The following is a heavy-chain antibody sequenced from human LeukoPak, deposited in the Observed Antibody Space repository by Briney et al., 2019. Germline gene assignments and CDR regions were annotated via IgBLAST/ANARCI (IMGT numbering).Heavy chain of an antibody. CDR2: ISSSSSYI. J-gene: IGHJ4*02. V-gene: IGHV3-21*01. CDR3: ARDPRIAAAGIFDY. D-gene: IGHD6-13*01. CDR1: GFTFSSYS. Sequence: PGGSLRLSCAASGFTFSSYSMNWVRQAPEKGLEWVSSISSSSSYIYYADSVKGRFTISRDNAKNSLYLQMNSLRAEDTAVYYCARDPRIAAAGIFDYWGQGTLVTVSS.